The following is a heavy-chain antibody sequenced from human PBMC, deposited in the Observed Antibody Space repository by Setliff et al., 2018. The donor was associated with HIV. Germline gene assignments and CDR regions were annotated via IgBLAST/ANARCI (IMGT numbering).Heavy chain of an antibody. J-gene: IGHJ3*01. CDR1: GFNFDLYG. CDR2: IWYDGGTK. D-gene: IGHD2-21*01. CDR3: ARGQFRLRPDSLDL. V-gene: IGHV3-33*08. Sequence: PGGSLRLSCEASGFNFDLYGFHWVRQSPGKGLEWLAVIWYDGGTKYYADSLQGRFTISRDDSKNSVYLQMNTLGAEDTAVYYCARGQFRLRPDSLDLWGQGTLVTVS.